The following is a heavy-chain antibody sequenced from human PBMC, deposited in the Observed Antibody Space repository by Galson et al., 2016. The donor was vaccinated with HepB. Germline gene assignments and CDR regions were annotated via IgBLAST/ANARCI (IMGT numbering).Heavy chain of an antibody. CDR2: IIPIFDTA. CDR3: ARDSSSSLVTSWFDP. CDR1: GDTFSNYA. V-gene: IGHV1-69*13. Sequence: SVKVSCKASGDTFSNYAISWVRQAPGQGLEWMGRIIPIFDTAVYAQRFQGRVTITADESTSTAYMELSSLTPADTAVYYCARDSSSSLVTSWFDPWGQGTLVTVSS. J-gene: IGHJ5*02. D-gene: IGHD6-6*01.